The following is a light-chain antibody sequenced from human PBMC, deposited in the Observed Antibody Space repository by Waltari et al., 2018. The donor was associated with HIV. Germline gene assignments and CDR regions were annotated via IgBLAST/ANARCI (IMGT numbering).Light chain of an antibody. J-gene: IGLJ3*02. CDR3: SSYTVTGTLNWV. V-gene: IGLV2-14*03. CDR2: EVS. Sequence: QSALPQPASVAGSPGQSITLSCTGTSRDVGRYNYVSWYQQHPGKAPKLLNYEVSNLPSGVSNRFSGSKSGNTASLTISGLQAEDEALYYCSSYTVTGTLNWVFGGGTKLTVL. CDR1: SRDVGRYNY.